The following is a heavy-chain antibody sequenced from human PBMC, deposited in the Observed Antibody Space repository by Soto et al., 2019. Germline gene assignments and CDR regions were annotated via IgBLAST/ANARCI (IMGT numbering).Heavy chain of an antibody. V-gene: IGHV4-39*01. CDR3: ARRTTARPFDP. CDR1: GGSISTSRSY. D-gene: IGHD4-17*01. Sequence: SETLSLTCSVSGGSISTSRSYWAWIRQPQGKGLEWLANIFYSGSTFYNPSLASRVSVSVDTSKNEFSLKLSSVTAADTAVYYCARRTTARPFDPWGQGTLVTVSS. J-gene: IGHJ5*02. CDR2: IFYSGST.